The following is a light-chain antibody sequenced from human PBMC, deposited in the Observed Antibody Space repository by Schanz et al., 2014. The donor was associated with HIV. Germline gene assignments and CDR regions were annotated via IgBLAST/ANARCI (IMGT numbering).Light chain of an antibody. CDR2: DVS. CDR1: SSDVGGYNY. J-gene: IGLJ1*01. Sequence: QSALTQPASVSGSPGQSITISCTGTSSDVGGYNYVSWYHRHPGKAPKLMIYDVSNRPSGVSNRFSGSKSGSTASLTISGLQAEDEADYYCSSYTSSSTLYVFGSGTKLTVL. V-gene: IGLV2-14*01. CDR3: SSYTSSSTLYV.